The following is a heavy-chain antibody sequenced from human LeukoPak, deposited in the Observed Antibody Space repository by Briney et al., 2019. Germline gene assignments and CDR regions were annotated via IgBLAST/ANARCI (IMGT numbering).Heavy chain of an antibody. D-gene: IGHD2-15*01. CDR1: GGSINSGAYY. Sequence: SETLSLTCSVSGGSINSGAYYWSWIRQPPGKGLEWIGYIYYSGSTYYNPSLKSRVTITVDTYKNQFSPKLSSVTAADTAVYYCARLNCSGGSCYSVDHWGQGTLVTVSS. CDR3: ARLNCSGGSCYSVDH. V-gene: IGHV4-30-4*08. J-gene: IGHJ5*02. CDR2: IYYSGST.